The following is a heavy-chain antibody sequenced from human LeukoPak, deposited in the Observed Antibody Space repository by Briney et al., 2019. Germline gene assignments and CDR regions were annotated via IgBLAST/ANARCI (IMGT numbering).Heavy chain of an antibody. CDR3: ARDPGTYYDFWSGYYLDYYYYYGMDV. CDR2: INPNSGDT. Sequence: ASVKVSCKASGYTFTGYYIHWVRQAPGQGLEWMGWINPNSGDTNFAQKFQDRVTMTRDTSISTAYMELRRLRSDDTAVYYCARDPGTYYDFWSGYYLDYYYYYGMDVWGQGTTVTVSS. D-gene: IGHD3-3*01. V-gene: IGHV1-2*02. CDR1: GYTFTGYY. J-gene: IGHJ6*02.